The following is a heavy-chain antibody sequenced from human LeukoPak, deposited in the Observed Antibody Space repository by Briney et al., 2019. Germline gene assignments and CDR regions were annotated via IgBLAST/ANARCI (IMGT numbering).Heavy chain of an antibody. V-gene: IGHV4-30-4*01. D-gene: IGHD3-22*01. Sequence: PSETLSLTCTVSGGSISSYYWSWIRQPPGKGLEWIGYFYYSGSTFYNPSLRSRITVSFDTSNNQFSLKLSSVTAADTAVYYCARVMDSSAYYEDNWGQGTLVTVSS. J-gene: IGHJ4*02. CDR2: FYYSGST. CDR1: GGSISSYY. CDR3: ARVMDSSAYYEDN.